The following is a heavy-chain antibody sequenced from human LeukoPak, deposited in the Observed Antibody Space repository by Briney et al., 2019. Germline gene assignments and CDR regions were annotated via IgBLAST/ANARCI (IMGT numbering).Heavy chain of an antibody. J-gene: IGHJ5*02. CDR3: ARVLGSQGDILTGRESNWFDP. V-gene: IGHV4-34*01. CDR1: GGSFSSYY. CDR2: INHSGST. D-gene: IGHD3-9*01. Sequence: SETLSLTCAVYGGSFSSYYWSWIRQPPGKGLEWIGEINHSGSTNYNPSLKSRATISVDTSKNQFSLKLSSVTAADTAVYYCARVLGSQGDILTGRESNWFDPWGQGTLVTVSS.